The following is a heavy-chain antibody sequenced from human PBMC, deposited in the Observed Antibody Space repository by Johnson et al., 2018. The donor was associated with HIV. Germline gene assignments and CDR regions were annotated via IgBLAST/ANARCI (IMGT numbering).Heavy chain of an antibody. Sequence: VQLVESGGGLVQPGGSLRLSCAASGFTFSSYWMSWVRQAPGKGLAWVANIKHDGSEKYYVDFVKGRFTISRDNAKNSLYLQMNSLRAGDTAVYYCARKADAIDIWGQGTMVTVSS. CDR1: GFTFSSYW. CDR3: ARKADAIDI. CDR2: IKHDGSEK. J-gene: IGHJ3*02. V-gene: IGHV3-7*05.